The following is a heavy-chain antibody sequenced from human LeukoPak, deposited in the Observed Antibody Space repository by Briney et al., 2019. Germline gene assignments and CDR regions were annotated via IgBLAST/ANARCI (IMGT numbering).Heavy chain of an antibody. Sequence: GGSLRLSCAASGFTFSSYAMHWVRQAPGKGLEWVAVISYDGSNKYYADSVKGRFTISRDNSKNTLYLQMNSLRAEDTAVYYCAADLGNGGSYHATTQDFYWGQGTLVTVSS. J-gene: IGHJ4*02. CDR3: AADLGNGGSYHATTQDFY. CDR1: GFTFSSYA. V-gene: IGHV3-30-3*01. D-gene: IGHD1-26*01. CDR2: ISYDGSNK.